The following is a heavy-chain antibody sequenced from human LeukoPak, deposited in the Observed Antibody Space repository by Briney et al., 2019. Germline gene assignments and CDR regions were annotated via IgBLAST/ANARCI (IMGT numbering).Heavy chain of an antibody. Sequence: QTGGSLRLSCAASGLTFRTYNMNWVRQAPGKGLEWVSYITSGGTTIYYADSVKGRFTISRDNAKDSLYLQMNSLRAEDTAVYYCARDYSTVTTFFDYWGQGTLVTVSS. CDR3: ARDYSTVTTFFDY. J-gene: IGHJ4*02. V-gene: IGHV3-48*01. CDR1: GLTFRTYN. D-gene: IGHD4-17*01. CDR2: ITSGGTTI.